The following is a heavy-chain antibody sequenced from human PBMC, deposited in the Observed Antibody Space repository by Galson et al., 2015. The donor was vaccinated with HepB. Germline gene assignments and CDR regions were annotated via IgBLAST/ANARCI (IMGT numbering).Heavy chain of an antibody. CDR3: AKDLLLANYDFWSGSYI. CDR2: IGSSGGST. CDR1: GFTFSNYA. Sequence: SLRLSCAASGFTFSNYAMTWVRQAPGKGLEWVSAIGSSGGSTFYADSVKGRFTISRDNSNNTLFLQMDSLRAEDTAVYYCAKDLLLANYDFWSGSYIWGRGTQVTVSS. V-gene: IGHV3-23*01. J-gene: IGHJ2*01. D-gene: IGHD3-3*01.